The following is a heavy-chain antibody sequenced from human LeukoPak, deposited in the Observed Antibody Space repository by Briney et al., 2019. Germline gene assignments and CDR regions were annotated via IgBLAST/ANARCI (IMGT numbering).Heavy chain of an antibody. CDR2: INPNSGGT. J-gene: IGHJ6*03. V-gene: IGHV1-2*02. Sequence: ASVKVSCKASGYTFTSYGISWVRQAPGQGLEWMGWINPNSGGTNYAQKFQGRVTMTRDTSISTAYMELSRLRSDDTAVYYCARASRTYSSSWYKYYYYMDVWGKGTTVTISS. CDR3: ARASRTYSSSWYKYYYYMDV. CDR1: GYTFTSYG. D-gene: IGHD6-13*01.